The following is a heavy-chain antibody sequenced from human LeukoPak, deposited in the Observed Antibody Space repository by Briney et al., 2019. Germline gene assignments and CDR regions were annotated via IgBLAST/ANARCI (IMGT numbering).Heavy chain of an antibody. CDR2: ISAGSGTI. CDR1: EFTFSIYG. CDR3: ARRKDSGSQSHDY. V-gene: IGHV3-48*01. Sequence: GGSLRLSCAVSEFTFSIYGMNWVRQAPGKGLEWVSYISAGSGTISYADSVKGRFTISRDNAQNSLYLQMNSPRAEDTAVYYRARRKDSGSQSHDYWGQGTLVTVSS. J-gene: IGHJ4*02. D-gene: IGHD1-26*01.